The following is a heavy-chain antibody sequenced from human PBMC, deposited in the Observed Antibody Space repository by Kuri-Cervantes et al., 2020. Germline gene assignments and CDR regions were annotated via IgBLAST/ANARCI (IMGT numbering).Heavy chain of an antibody. Sequence: GESLKISCAAFGFTFSSYAMHWVRQAPGKGLEWVAVISYDGSNKYYADSVKGRFTISRDNSKNTLYLQMNSLRAEDTAVYYCAVGQWLDIWGQGTMVTVSS. CDR2: ISYDGSNK. D-gene: IGHD6-19*01. V-gene: IGHV3-30*01. CDR1: GFTFSSYA. J-gene: IGHJ3*02. CDR3: AVGQWLDI.